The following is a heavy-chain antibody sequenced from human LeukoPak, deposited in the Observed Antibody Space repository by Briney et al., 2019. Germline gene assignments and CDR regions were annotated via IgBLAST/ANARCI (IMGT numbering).Heavy chain of an antibody. D-gene: IGHD5-12*01. CDR2: IYYSGST. CDR1: GGSISSGGYS. Sequence: SETLSLTCAVSGGSISSGGYSWSWIRQPPGKGPEWIGYIYYSGSTHYNPSLRSRVTISVDTSKNQFSLKLSSVTAADTAVYYCAREYLRSHMDVWGKGTTVTVSS. V-gene: IGHV4-30-4*07. J-gene: IGHJ6*03. CDR3: AREYLRSHMDV.